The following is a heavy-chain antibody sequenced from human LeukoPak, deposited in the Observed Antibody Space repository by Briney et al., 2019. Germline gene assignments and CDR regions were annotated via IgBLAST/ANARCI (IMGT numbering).Heavy chain of an antibody. J-gene: IGHJ5*02. V-gene: IGHV4-34*01. D-gene: IGHD3-22*01. CDR2: INHSGST. Sequence: SETLPLTCAVYGGSFSCYYWSWIRQPPGKGLEWIGEINHSGSTNYNPSLKSRVTISVDTSKNQFSLKLSSATAADTAVYYCARWSSNYYDSSGRRFDPWGQGTLVTVSS. CDR3: ARWSSNYYDSSGRRFDP. CDR1: GGSFSCYY.